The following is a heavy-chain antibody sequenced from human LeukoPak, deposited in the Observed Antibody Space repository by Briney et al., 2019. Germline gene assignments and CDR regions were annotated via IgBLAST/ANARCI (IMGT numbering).Heavy chain of an antibody. CDR1: GGSISSYY. D-gene: IGHD6-13*01. CDR3: ARGGGIAATDAFDI. V-gene: IGHV4-59*07. J-gene: IGHJ3*02. CDR2: IYYSGST. Sequence: PSDTLSLTCTVSGGSISSYYWSWIRQPPGKGLEGIGDIYYSGSTNYNPSLKSRVTISVDTSKNQFSLKLSAVTAAETAVYCCARGGGIAATDAFDIWGQGTMVTVSS.